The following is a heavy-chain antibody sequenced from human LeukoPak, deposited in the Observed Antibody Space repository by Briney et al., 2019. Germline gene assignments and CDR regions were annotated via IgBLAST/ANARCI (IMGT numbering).Heavy chain of an antibody. CDR3: AREDMWAFDI. V-gene: IGHV3-7*01. D-gene: IGHD2-15*01. CDR1: GFTFSHYW. Sequence: GGSLRLSCAASGFTFSHYWMSWVRQAPGRGLEWVANIKPAGSQKDYVDFVKGRFTISRDNAKNSLYLQMDSLRAEDTAVYFCAREDMWAFDIWGQGTMVTVSS. CDR2: IKPAGSQK. J-gene: IGHJ3*02.